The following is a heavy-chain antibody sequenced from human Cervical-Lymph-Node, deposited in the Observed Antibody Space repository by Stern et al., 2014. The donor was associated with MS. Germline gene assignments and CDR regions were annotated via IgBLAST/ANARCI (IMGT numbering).Heavy chain of an antibody. CDR2: IYWDDDK. CDR3: AHRQSGKNSGWDQGIYDF. J-gene: IGHJ4*02. V-gene: IGHV2-5*02. D-gene: IGHD6-19*01. Sequence: QVTLKESGPTLMSPTQTLTLTCTFSGFSLSSSGEVVGWIRQPPGKALEWLAVIYWDDDKPYSPSRRSRLTIIKDPSKNHVVLIMTNMDPVDTATYYCAHRQSGKNSGWDQGIYDFWGQGTLVTVSS. CDR1: GFSLSSSGEV.